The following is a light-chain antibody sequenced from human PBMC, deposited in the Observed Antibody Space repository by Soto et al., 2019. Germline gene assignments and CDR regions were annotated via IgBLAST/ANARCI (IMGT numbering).Light chain of an antibody. CDR3: PQRYSSPYT. CDR2: DAS. J-gene: IGKJ2*01. CDR1: QTISTY. V-gene: IGKV1-39*01. Sequence: DIQMTQSPSSLSASVGDRVTITCRASQTISTYLNWYQQKPGKAPRLLIYDASSLLSGVPSRFSGSGSGTDFHLTLGRLQPEDFFTYHWPQRYSSPYTFGQGTKVEI.